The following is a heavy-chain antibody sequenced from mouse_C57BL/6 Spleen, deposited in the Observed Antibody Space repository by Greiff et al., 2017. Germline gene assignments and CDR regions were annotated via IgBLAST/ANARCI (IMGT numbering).Heavy chain of an antibody. CDR3: AIGQLRPPYAMDY. CDR2: IHPSDSDT. V-gene: IGHV1-74*01. Sequence: QVQLQQPGAELVKPGASVKVSCKASGYTFTSYWMHWVKQRPGQGLEWIGRIHPSDSDTNYNQKFKGKATLTGDKSSNTAYLQHSSLTSEDSAVNDCAIGQLRPPYAMDYWGQGTSVTVSS. CDR1: GYTFTSYW. D-gene: IGHD3-2*01. J-gene: IGHJ4*01.